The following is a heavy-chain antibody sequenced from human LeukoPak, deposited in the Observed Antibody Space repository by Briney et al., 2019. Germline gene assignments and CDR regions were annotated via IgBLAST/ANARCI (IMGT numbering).Heavy chain of an antibody. CDR2: IIPIFGTA. CDR1: GGTFSSYA. Sequence: SVKVSCKASGGTFSSYAISWVRQAPGQGLEWMGRIIPIFGTANYAQKFQGRVTIATDESTSTAYMELSSLRSEDTAVYYCARSEELEPQNIYYYYYMDVWGKGTTVTVSS. D-gene: IGHD1-1*01. V-gene: IGHV1-69*05. J-gene: IGHJ6*03. CDR3: ARSEELEPQNIYYYYYMDV.